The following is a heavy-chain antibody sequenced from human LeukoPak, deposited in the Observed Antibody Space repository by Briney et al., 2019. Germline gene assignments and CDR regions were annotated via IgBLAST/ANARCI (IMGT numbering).Heavy chain of an antibody. CDR3: ASLRVTTYYFDY. Sequence: SEILSLTCTVSGGSISSSTSYWGWIRQPPRKGLEWIGYIYYSGRTYYNPSLKSRLTISVDTSKNQFSLKLSSVTAADTAVYYCASLRVTTYYFDYWGQGTLVTVSS. CDR2: IYYSGRT. CDR1: GGSISSSTSY. J-gene: IGHJ4*02. D-gene: IGHD2-21*02. V-gene: IGHV4-39*01.